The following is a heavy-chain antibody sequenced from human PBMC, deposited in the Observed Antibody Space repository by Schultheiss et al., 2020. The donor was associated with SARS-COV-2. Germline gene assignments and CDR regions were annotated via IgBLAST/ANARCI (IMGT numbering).Heavy chain of an antibody. CDR3: ARDDSTVNLLFDY. V-gene: IGHV3-30*04. Sequence: GSLRLSCAASGFTFSDYAMHWVRQAPGKGLEWVAVTSYDGSNKYYADSVKGRFTISRDNSKNTLYLQMNSLRAEDTAVYYCARDDSTVNLLFDYWGQGTLVTVSS. CDR2: TSYDGSNK. CDR1: GFTFSDYA. J-gene: IGHJ4*02. D-gene: IGHD4-17*01.